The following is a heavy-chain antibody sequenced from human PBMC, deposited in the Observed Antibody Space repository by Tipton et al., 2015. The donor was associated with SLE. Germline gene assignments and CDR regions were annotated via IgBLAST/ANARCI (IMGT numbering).Heavy chain of an antibody. D-gene: IGHD6-19*01. J-gene: IGHJ4*02. Sequence: TLSLTCDVSGFSISSGYYWGWIRQPPEKGLQYIGTIYHNGNTYYNPSFESRVTISVDTSKNQFYLKMNSVSAADTAVYFCARAASGWYPSFDFWGRGTLATVSS. CDR3: ARAASGWYPSFDF. V-gene: IGHV4-38-2*01. CDR1: GFSISSGYY. CDR2: IYHNGNT.